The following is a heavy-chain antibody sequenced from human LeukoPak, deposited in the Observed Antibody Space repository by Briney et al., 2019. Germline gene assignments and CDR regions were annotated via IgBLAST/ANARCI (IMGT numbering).Heavy chain of an antibody. J-gene: IGHJ5*02. CDR3: AKDRVSPGFNLFDP. D-gene: IGHD2/OR15-2a*01. Sequence: GGSLRLSCAASGFTFSSYAMNWVRQAPGKGLEWVSAINGRGDNAYYADSVKGRFTISRDNSKSTLFLQMNSLRAEDTAIYYCAKDRVSPGFNLFDPWGQGTLVTVSS. CDR2: INGRGDNA. V-gene: IGHV3-23*01. CDR1: GFTFSSYA.